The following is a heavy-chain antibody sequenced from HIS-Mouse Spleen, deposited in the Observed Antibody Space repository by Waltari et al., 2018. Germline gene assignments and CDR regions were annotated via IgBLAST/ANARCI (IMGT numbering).Heavy chain of an antibody. J-gene: IGHJ4*02. D-gene: IGHD4-4*01. CDR2: ISGSGGST. V-gene: IGHV3-23*01. Sequence: EVQLLESGVGLVQPGGSLRLSCAASGFTFSSYAMSGVRQAPGKGLEWVSAISGSGGSTSYAESVKGRFTISRDNSKNTLYLQMNSLRAEDTAVYYCAKDQDSNFDYWGQGTLVTVSS. CDR1: GFTFSSYA. CDR3: AKDQDSNFDY.